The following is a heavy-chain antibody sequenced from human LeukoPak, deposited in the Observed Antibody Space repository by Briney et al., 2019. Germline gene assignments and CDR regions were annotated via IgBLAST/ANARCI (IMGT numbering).Heavy chain of an antibody. Sequence: ASVKVSCKASGYTFTSYGISWVRQAPGQGLEWMGWISAYNGNTNYAQKLQGRVTMTTDTSTSTAYMELRSLRSDDRAVSYCARDIAGSRNFDRLPYYYWGQGTLVTVSS. J-gene: IGHJ4*02. CDR1: GYTFTSYG. CDR3: ARDIAGSRNFDRLPYYY. V-gene: IGHV1-18*01. D-gene: IGHD3-9*01. CDR2: ISAYNGNT.